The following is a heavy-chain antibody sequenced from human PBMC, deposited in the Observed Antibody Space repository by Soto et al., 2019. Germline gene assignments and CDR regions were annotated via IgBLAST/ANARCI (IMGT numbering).Heavy chain of an antibody. J-gene: IGHJ5*02. Sequence: ASVKVSCKASGYTFTSYGISWVRQAPGQGLEWMGWISAYNGNTNYAQKLQGRVTMTTDTSTSTAYMELRSLRSDDTAVYYCARVLSSRGWYKWFDPWGQGTLVTVSS. V-gene: IGHV1-18*01. CDR2: ISAYNGNT. D-gene: IGHD6-19*01. CDR3: ARVLSSRGWYKWFDP. CDR1: GYTFTSYG.